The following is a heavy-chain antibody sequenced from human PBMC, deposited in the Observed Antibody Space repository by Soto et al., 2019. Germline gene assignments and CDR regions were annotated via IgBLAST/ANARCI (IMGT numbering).Heavy chain of an antibody. V-gene: IGHV4-39*01. CDR3: ARQNYDSSGYYYFYYYGMDV. CDR2: IYYSGST. CDR1: GGSISSSSYY. J-gene: IGHJ6*02. D-gene: IGHD3-22*01. Sequence: SETLSLTCTVSGGSISSSSYYWGWIRQPPGKGLEWIGSIYYSGSTYYNPSLKSRVTISVDTSKNQFSLKLSSVTAADTAVYYCARQNYDSSGYYYFYYYGMDVWGQGTTVT.